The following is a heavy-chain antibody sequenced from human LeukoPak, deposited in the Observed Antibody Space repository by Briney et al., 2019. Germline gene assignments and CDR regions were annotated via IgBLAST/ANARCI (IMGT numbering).Heavy chain of an antibody. V-gene: IGHV3-23*01. D-gene: IGHD3-3*01. CDR2: ISGSGSST. J-gene: IGHJ4*02. Sequence: GGSLRLSCVASGFTFSAYAMNWVRQAPGKGLEWVSAISGSGSSTYYADSVKGRFTISRDNSKNTQYLQMNSLRAEDTAVYYCAKDRSYDFWSGYSGVGDYWGQGTLVTVSS. CDR3: AKDRSYDFWSGYSGVGDY. CDR1: GFTFSAYA.